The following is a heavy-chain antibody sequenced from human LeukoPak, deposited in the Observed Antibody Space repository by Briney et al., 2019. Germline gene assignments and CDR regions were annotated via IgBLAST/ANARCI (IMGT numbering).Heavy chain of an antibody. Sequence: GESLKISCKGSGYSFTSYYMHWVRQAPGQGLEWMGIINPSGGSTSYAQKFQGRVTMTRDTSTSTVYMELSSLRSEDTAVYYCARDRWYYDSSGYYEDVHVWFDPWGQGTLVTVSS. J-gene: IGHJ5*02. V-gene: IGHV1-46*01. CDR2: INPSGGST. CDR3: ARDRWYYDSSGYYEDVHVWFDP. D-gene: IGHD3-22*01. CDR1: GYSFTSYY.